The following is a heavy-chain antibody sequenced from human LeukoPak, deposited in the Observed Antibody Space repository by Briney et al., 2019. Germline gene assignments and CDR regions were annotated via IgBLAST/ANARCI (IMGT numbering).Heavy chain of an antibody. Sequence: SETLSLTCAVSGGSISSSSYYWSWIRQPPGKGLEWIGHIYYSGSTNYNPSLKSRVTISVDTSKNQFSLKLSSVTAADTAVYYCARESLLSGSYYRGAFDIWGQGTMVTVSS. V-gene: IGHV4-61*01. J-gene: IGHJ3*02. CDR3: ARESLLSGSYYRGAFDI. CDR1: GGSISSSSYY. D-gene: IGHD1-26*01. CDR2: IYYSGST.